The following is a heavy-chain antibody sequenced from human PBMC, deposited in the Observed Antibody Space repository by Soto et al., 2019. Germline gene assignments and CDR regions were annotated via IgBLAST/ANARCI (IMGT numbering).Heavy chain of an antibody. CDR1: VKTLTNKV. CDR3: ATAVRGSGSYYGE. CDR2: LRPHKDNT. J-gene: IGHJ4*02. Sequence: QVHLVQSGAEVKKPGAQLKASAKVSVKTLTNKVFGWGGQAPGQGLGGLGWLRPHKDNTNYARNFQGRVTMTTDTSTSTAYMELRSLRSDDTAVYYCATAVRGSGSYYGEWGQGTLVTVSS. V-gene: IGHV1-18*01. D-gene: IGHD3-10*01.